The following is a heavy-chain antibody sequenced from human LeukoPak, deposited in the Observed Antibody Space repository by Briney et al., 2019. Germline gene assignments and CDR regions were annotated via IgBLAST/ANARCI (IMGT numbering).Heavy chain of an antibody. CDR3: EGYLYAFALDV. D-gene: IGHD5/OR15-5a*01. J-gene: IGHJ6*03. CDR2: ISTDGSNI. V-gene: IGHV3-74*01. Sequence: PGGSLRLSCAAPGFTFSGNWMSWVRHSPGKGLVWVSHISTDGSNILYGVSVKGRFTISRDKAKHTLYPQMNCLTAEHTGVYYCEGYLYAFALDVWGKGTTVPAS. CDR1: GFTFSGNW.